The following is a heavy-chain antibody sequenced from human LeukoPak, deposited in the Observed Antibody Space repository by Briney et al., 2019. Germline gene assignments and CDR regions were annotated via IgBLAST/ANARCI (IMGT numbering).Heavy chain of an antibody. CDR2: IYTSGST. J-gene: IGHJ4*02. Sequence: SETLSLTCTVAGDSISSFYWTWIRQPAGKGLEWIGRIYTSGSTNYNPSLKSRVTMSVDTSKNQFSLKLSSVTAADTAVYYCARQEYSGSYLDSWGQGTLVTVSS. D-gene: IGHD1-26*01. V-gene: IGHV4-4*07. CDR1: GDSISSFY. CDR3: ARQEYSGSYLDS.